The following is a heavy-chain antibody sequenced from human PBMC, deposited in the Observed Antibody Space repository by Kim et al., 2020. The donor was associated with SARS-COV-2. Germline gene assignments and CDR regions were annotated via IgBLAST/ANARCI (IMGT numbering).Heavy chain of an antibody. V-gene: IGHV3-33*01. D-gene: IGHD3-10*01. J-gene: IGHJ6*02. Sequence: YEDSVKGRFTISRDNSKNTLYLQRNSRRAEDTAVYYCARTLVLSGYYGMDVWGQGTTVTVSS. CDR3: ARTLVLSGYYGMDV.